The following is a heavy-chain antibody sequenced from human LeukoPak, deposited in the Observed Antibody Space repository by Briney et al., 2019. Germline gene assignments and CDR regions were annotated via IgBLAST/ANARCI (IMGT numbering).Heavy chain of an antibody. CDR3: ARQTGSGLFILP. J-gene: IGHJ4*02. CDR2: INHSGST. D-gene: IGHD3/OR15-3a*01. Sequence: SETLSLTCAVYGGSFSDYYWNWIRQPPGKGLEWIGEINHSGSTNYNPSLKGRVTMSVDTSKNQFSLKLTSVTAADTAVYYCARQTGSGLFILPGGQGTLVTVSS. V-gene: IGHV4-34*01. CDR1: GGSFSDYY.